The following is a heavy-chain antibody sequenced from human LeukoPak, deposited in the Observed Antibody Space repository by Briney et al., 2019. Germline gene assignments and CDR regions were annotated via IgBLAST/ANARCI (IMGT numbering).Heavy chain of an antibody. CDR2: IKQDGSGE. D-gene: IGHD7-27*01. CDR3: ARFSGALDAFDI. Sequence: PGGSLRLSCAASGFTFSSYWMSWVRQAPGKGLEWVANIKQDGSGEYYVDSVKGRFTISRDNAENSVYLQMNSLRAEDTAVYYCARFSGALDAFDIWGQGTMVTVSS. V-gene: IGHV3-7*03. J-gene: IGHJ3*02. CDR1: GFTFSSYW.